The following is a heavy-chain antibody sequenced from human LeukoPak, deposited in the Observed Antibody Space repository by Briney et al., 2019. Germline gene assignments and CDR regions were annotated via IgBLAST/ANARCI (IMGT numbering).Heavy chain of an antibody. Sequence: GESLKISCKGSGYSFTSNWIGWVRQMPGKGLEWMGIIYPDDSDTRYSPSFEGQVTISADKSISTAYLQWSSLKASDTAMYYCARRYCSSSSCYAYFDYWGQGTLVTVSS. CDR2: IYPDDSDT. CDR1: GYSFTSNW. J-gene: IGHJ4*02. CDR3: ARRYCSSSSCYAYFDY. V-gene: IGHV5-51*01. D-gene: IGHD2-2*01.